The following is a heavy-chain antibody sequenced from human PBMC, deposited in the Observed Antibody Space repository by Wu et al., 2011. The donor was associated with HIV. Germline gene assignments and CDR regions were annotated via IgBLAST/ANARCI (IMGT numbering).Heavy chain of an antibody. D-gene: IGHD2-8*02. CDR3: TTDPRSNHCTVTSCYVDGFDP. Sequence: EVQLVQSGAEVKKPGATVKISCKVSGYTFTDYYMHWVQQAPGKGLEWMGLVDPEDGETIYAEKFLGRVTMTADTSIDTAYMEMNSLTSEGTAVYYCTTDPRSNHCTVTSCYVDGFDPWAREPWSPSPQ. CDR1: GYTFTDYY. V-gene: IGHV1-69-2*01. J-gene: IGHJ5*02. CDR2: VDPEDGET.